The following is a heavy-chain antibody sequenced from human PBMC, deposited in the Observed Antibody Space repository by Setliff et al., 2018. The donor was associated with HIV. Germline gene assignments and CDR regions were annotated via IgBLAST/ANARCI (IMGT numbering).Heavy chain of an antibody. CDR2: IYYRGTT. CDR3: ARTTIVAVPAANYYFDF. Sequence: PSETLFLTCTVSGGSISTGGYYWSWIRQQPGKGLEWIGYIYYRGTTHYNPSLRSRATLSVDTSKNQFSLNLRSVTVADTAVYYCARTTIVAVPAANYYFDFWGQGDLVTVSS. V-gene: IGHV4-31*03. CDR1: GGSISTGGYY. D-gene: IGHD2-2*01. J-gene: IGHJ4*02.